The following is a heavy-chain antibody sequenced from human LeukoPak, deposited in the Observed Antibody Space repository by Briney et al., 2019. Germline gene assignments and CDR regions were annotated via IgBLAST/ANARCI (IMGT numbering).Heavy chain of an antibody. CDR1: GFTFSSYA. CDR3: ANSRGYYDSSGPAPGFDY. Sequence: GGSLRLSCAASGFTFSSYAMSWVRQAPGKGLEWVSAISGSGGSTYYADSVKGRFTISRDNSKNTLCLQMNSLRAEDTAVYYCANSRGYYDSSGPAPGFDYWGQGTLVTVSS. V-gene: IGHV3-23*01. J-gene: IGHJ4*02. CDR2: ISGSGGST. D-gene: IGHD3-22*01.